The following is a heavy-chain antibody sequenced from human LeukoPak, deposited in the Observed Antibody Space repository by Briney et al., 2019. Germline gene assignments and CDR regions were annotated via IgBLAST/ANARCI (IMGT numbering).Heavy chain of an antibody. D-gene: IGHD4-17*01. Sequence: GGSLRLSCAASGFTFSSYSMNWVRQAPGKWQERVSSISSSSSYIYYADSVKGRFTISRDNAKNSLYLQMNSLRAEDTAVYYCARGTVPGYGDYVYYFDYWGQGTLVTVSS. V-gene: IGHV3-21*01. CDR3: ARGTVPGYGDYVYYFDY. CDR1: GFTFSSYS. CDR2: ISSSSSYI. J-gene: IGHJ4*02.